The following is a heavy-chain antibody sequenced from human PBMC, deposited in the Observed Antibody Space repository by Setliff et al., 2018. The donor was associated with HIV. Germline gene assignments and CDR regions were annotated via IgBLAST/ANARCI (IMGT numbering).Heavy chain of an antibody. CDR1: GYSISSSNR. J-gene: IGHJ6*03. CDR3: ARDRRSSWGVDYYYYMDV. V-gene: IGHV4-28*03. D-gene: IGHD6-13*01. CDR2: INHNELT. Sequence: SETLSLTCVVSGYSISSSNRWGWIRQPPGKGLEWIGYINHNELTYYNPSPKSRIIMSVDTSKNQFSLKLSSVTAADTAVYYCARDRRSSWGVDYYYYMDVWGKGTTVTVSS.